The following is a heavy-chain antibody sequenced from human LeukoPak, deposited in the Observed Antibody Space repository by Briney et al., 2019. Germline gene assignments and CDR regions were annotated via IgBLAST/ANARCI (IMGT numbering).Heavy chain of an antibody. CDR2: IYTSGST. J-gene: IGHJ4*02. Sequence: KPSETLSLTCTVSGGSISSGSYYWSWIRQPAGKGLEWIGRIYTSGSTNYNPSLKSRVTISVDTSKNQFSLKLSSVTAADTAVYYCASAEGYSGSGPFDYWGQGTLVTVSS. CDR1: GGSISSGSYY. CDR3: ASAEGYSGSGPFDY. V-gene: IGHV4-61*02. D-gene: IGHD3-10*01.